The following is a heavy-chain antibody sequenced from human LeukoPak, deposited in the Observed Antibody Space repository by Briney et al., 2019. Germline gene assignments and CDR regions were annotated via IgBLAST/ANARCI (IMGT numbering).Heavy chain of an antibody. CDR1: GGSIRGTNYY. D-gene: IGHD3-22*01. V-gene: IGHV4-39*07. Sequence: SETLSLTCTVSGGSIRGTNYYWGWIRQPPGKGLEWIGSIYYSGSTYYNPSLKSRVAISQDTSTNEFSLNLSSVTAADTAVYYCARGHYDSSLDYWGQGTLVTVSS. J-gene: IGHJ4*02. CDR3: ARGHYDSSLDY. CDR2: IYYSGST.